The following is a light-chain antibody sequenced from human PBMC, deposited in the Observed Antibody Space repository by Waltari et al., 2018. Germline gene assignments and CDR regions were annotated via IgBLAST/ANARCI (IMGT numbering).Light chain of an antibody. Sequence: QSALTQPASVSGSPGQSITISCSGTSSDVGCYNYFSWYQQQPGKAPKLMIYDVTNRPSGVADRFSGSKSGNAASLTISGLQAEDEADYDCSSYTSSGTRVFGGGTKLTVL. CDR2: DVT. CDR3: SSYTSSGTRV. CDR1: SSDVGCYNY. V-gene: IGLV2-14*01. J-gene: IGLJ3*02.